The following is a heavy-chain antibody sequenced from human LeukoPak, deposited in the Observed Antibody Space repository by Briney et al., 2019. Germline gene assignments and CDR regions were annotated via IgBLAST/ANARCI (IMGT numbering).Heavy chain of an antibody. V-gene: IGHV4-34*01. CDR1: GGSFSGFY. D-gene: IGHD1-26*01. CDR2: IYYSGST. Sequence: SETLSLTCAVYGGSFSGFYWSWIRQPPGKGLEWIGSIYYSGSTYYNPSLKSRVTISVDTSKNQFSLKLSSVTAADTAVYYCARRWSSGSFDPWGQGTLVTVSS. J-gene: IGHJ5*02. CDR3: ARRWSSGSFDP.